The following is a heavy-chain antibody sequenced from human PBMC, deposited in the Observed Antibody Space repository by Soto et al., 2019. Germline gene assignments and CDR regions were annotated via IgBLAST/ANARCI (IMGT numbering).Heavy chain of an antibody. J-gene: IGHJ6*02. CDR3: ARDKDRQQLGGNYYYILDV. D-gene: IGHD3-3*02. V-gene: IGHV1-69*12. CDR2: IMPIFRTP. Sequence: QVQLEQSGAEVKKPGSSVKVSCKASGGTFSNSAISWVRQAPGQGLEWMGGIMPIFRTPDYAQKFHGRVTVTADESTSTAYMELSGLRSDDTAVYYCARDKDRQQLGGNYYYILDVWGQGTTVTVSS. CDR1: GGTFSNSA.